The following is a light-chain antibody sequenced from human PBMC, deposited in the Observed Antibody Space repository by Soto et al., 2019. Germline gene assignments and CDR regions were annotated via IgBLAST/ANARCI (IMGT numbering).Light chain of an antibody. J-gene: IGKJ4*01. CDR3: KQSQSTPLT. Sequence: DIKLTQSPSSLSASLGDRVTITCRASLSLSKYLNWYQQKPGRATQLLIYGASTLQSGVPSRFSGSGAGTDFTLNITSLQPEDSATYFCKQSQSTPLTFGGGTKLEI. V-gene: IGKV1-39*01. CDR1: LSLSKY. CDR2: GAS.